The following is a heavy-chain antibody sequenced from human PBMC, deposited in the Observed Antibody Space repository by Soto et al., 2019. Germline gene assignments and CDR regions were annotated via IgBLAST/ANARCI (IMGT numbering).Heavy chain of an antibody. CDR1: GYSFPSQW. D-gene: IGHD3-22*01. CDR2: IYPADSDT. Sequence: GESLKISCKGSGYSFPSQWIGWVRQTPGKGLEWMGSIYPADSDTRYSPSFQGQVTISADKSISTAYLQWSSLKASDTAMYYCARSGDIITMIGGPRGTSYYEMDVWGQRTTVTVSS. V-gene: IGHV5-51*01. J-gene: IGHJ6*02. CDR3: ARSGDIITMIGGPRGTSYYEMDV.